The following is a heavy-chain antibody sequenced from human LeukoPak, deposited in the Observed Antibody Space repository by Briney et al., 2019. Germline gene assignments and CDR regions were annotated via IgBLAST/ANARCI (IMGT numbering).Heavy chain of an antibody. D-gene: IGHD6-19*01. CDR2: INAGNGNT. CDR3: ARSRGSGWYTPLAYFDY. V-gene: IGHV1-3*01. Sequence: ASVKVFCKASGYTFTSYAMHWVRQAPGQRLEWMGWINAGNGNTKYSQKFQGRVTITRDTSASTAYMELSSLRSEDTAVYYCARSRGSGWYTPLAYFDYWGQGTLVTVSS. J-gene: IGHJ4*02. CDR1: GYTFTSYA.